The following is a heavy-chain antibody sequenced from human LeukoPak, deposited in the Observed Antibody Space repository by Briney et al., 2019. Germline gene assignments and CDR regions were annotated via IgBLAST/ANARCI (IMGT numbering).Heavy chain of an antibody. J-gene: IGHJ6*03. Sequence: SETLSLTCAVYGSFSDHSSSWIRQPPGKGLEWIGEIDEWRRTSYSPSLKSRVTLSVDTSKNQFSMKLTSVTAADTAVYFCARHGGPYSKYPWYYYYMDVWGKGTTVTVSS. CDR3: ARHGGPYSKYPWYYYYMDV. V-gene: IGHV4-34*01. CDR2: IDEWRRT. D-gene: IGHD2-15*01. CDR1: GSFSDHS.